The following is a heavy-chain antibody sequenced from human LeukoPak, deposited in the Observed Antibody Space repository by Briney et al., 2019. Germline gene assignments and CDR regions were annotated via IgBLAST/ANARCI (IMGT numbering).Heavy chain of an antibody. CDR3: ASMSQPSGSFDL. CDR1: GGSISGYY. D-gene: IGHD3-10*01. J-gene: IGHJ4*02. V-gene: IGHV4-4*07. CDR2: FHITGST. Sequence: PSETLSLTCTVSGGSISGYYWSWIRQPAGKGLEWIGRFHITGSTTYNPSLKSRVSISVDTSRNQFSLKLRSVTAADTAVFYCASMSQPSGSFDLWGQGTLVTVSS.